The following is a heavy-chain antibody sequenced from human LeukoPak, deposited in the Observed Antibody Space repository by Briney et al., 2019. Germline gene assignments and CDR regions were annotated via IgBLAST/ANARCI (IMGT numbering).Heavy chain of an antibody. CDR2: IYYSGST. CDR1: GGSISSYY. D-gene: IGHD3-3*01. J-gene: IGHJ4*02. V-gene: IGHV4-59*12. Sequence: PSETLSLTCTVSGGSISSYYWSWIRQPPGKGLEWIGYIYYSGSTNYNPSLKSRVTISVDTSKNQFSLQLNSVTPEDTAVYYCARAPYYDFWSGYYTGSLFFDYWGQGTLVTVSS. CDR3: ARAPYYDFWSGYYTGSLFFDY.